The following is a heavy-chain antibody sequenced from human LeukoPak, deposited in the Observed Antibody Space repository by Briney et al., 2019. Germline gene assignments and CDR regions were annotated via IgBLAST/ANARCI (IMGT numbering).Heavy chain of an antibody. V-gene: IGHV3-30*02. CDR3: AKVPHPYDSSGYFYFDN. D-gene: IGHD3-22*01. Sequence: GGSLRLSCAASAFTFSSYGMRWVRQAPGKGLEWVAFIRYDGTNKYYADSVKGRFTISRDNSKNTLYLQMNGLRAGDSAVFYCAKVPHPYDSSGYFYFDNWGQGTLVTVSS. CDR2: IRYDGTNK. CDR1: AFTFSSYG. J-gene: IGHJ4*02.